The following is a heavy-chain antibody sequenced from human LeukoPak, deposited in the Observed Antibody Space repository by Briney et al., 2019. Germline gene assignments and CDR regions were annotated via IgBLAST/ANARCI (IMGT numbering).Heavy chain of an antibody. CDR1: GGTFSSYA. Sequence: SVKVSCKASGGTFSSYAISWVRQAPGQGLEWMGGIIPIFGTANYAQKFQGRVTITTDESTSTAYTELSSLRSEDTAVYYCARGQQWLQNWFDHWGQGTLVTVSS. J-gene: IGHJ5*02. D-gene: IGHD6-19*01. CDR2: IIPIFGTA. V-gene: IGHV1-69*05. CDR3: ARGQQWLQNWFDH.